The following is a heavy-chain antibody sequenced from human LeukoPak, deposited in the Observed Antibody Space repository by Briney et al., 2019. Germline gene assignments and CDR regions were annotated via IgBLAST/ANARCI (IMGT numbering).Heavy chain of an antibody. CDR2: ISDTGATT. J-gene: IGHJ4*02. V-gene: IGHV3-23*01. CDR1: GFTFSSYA. D-gene: IGHD2-8*01. Sequence: GGSLRLSCAGSGFTFSSYAMSWVRQVPGKGLEWVSAISDTGATTYDADSVKGRFTISRDNSRSTLYLQMNSLRAEDTALYYCAKDTSIGRYCTNGVCSPFDYWGQGTLVTVSS. CDR3: AKDTSIGRYCTNGVCSPFDY.